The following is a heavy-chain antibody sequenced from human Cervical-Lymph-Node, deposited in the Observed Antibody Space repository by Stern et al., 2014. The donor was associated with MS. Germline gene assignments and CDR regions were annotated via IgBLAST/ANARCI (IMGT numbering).Heavy chain of an antibody. J-gene: IGHJ4*02. CDR3: GKDLHYWTADS. CDR2: SGSDGGT. CDR1: GFTLRNFA. D-gene: IGHD1-1*01. V-gene: IGHV3-23*04. Sequence: EVQLVQSGGGLVQPGGSLRLSCAASGFTLRNFAMTWIRQAPGKGLEWVSGSGSDGGTHYAESVQGRFTISRDNSRNTLYLQMDRLTVEDTAVYFCGKDLHYWTADSWGQGTLVTVSS.